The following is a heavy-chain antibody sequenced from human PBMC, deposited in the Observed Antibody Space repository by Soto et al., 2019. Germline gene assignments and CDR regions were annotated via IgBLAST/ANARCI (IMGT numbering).Heavy chain of an antibody. V-gene: IGHV4-39*01. CDR2: IYYSGST. CDR1: GGSISSSSYY. Sequence: PSETLSLTCTASGGSISSSSYYWGWIRQPPGKGLEWIGSIYYSGSTYYNPSLKSRVTISVDTSKNQFSLKLSSVTAADTAVYYCARPAAIGALSVGWFGPWGQGTLVTVSS. D-gene: IGHD1-26*01. J-gene: IGHJ5*02. CDR3: ARPAAIGALSVGWFGP.